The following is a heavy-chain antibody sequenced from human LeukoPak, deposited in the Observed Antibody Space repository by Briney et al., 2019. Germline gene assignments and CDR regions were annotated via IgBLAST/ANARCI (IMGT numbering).Heavy chain of an antibody. D-gene: IGHD6-6*01. CDR3: AISSGSSSFYFDY. J-gene: IGHJ4*02. Sequence: GGSLRLSCAATGFTFDDYAMHWVRQAPGKGLEWVSAISGSGGSTYYADSVKGRFTISRDNSKNTLYLQMNSLRAEDTAVYYCAISSGSSSFYFDYWARGPWSPSPQ. CDR1: GFTFDDYA. CDR2: ISGSGGST. V-gene: IGHV3-23*01.